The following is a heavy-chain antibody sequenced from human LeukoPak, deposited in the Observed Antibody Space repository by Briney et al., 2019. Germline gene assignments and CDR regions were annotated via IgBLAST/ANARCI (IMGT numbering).Heavy chain of an antibody. D-gene: IGHD6-13*01. J-gene: IGHJ1*01. V-gene: IGHV3-23*01. CDR3: AKRIATAGIQYFLH. Sequence: PGESLRLSCAASGFPLGSYTMSWVRQAQGKGLEWVSTISGSGSNTYYTDSVKGRFTISRDNSKNTLYLQANSLRAEDTAVYYCAKRIATAGIQYFLHWGQGALVTVSS. CDR2: ISGSGSNT. CDR1: GFPLGSYT.